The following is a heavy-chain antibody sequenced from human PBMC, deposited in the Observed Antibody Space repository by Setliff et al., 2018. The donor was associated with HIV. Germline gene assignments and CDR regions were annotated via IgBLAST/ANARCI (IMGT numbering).Heavy chain of an antibody. Sequence: ASVKVSCKAFGYSFTSYFLHWVRQGPGQGLEWLGIIDPNGGATNNAQKLQGRLTVATDTSTSTLYMELSNLRSDDTAVYYCARAGGGATDQAFDIWGQGTMVTVSS. CDR2: IDPNGGAT. CDR1: GYSFTSYF. D-gene: IGHD2-2*01. V-gene: IGHV1-46*01. CDR3: ARAGGGATDQAFDI. J-gene: IGHJ3*02.